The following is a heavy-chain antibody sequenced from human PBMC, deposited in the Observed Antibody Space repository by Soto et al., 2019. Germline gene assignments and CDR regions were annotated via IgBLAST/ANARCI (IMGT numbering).Heavy chain of an antibody. CDR2: IYYSGIT. Sequence: QLQLQQSGPGLVKPSETLSLPCTVSGGSISRSSYYWGWIRQPPGQGLERIGSIYYSGITYYNPSLTGRVTISVDTSKSQYSLKLCSVTAADTAVYYCARHRPGYRVATIWWIDYWGQGTLVTVSS. D-gene: IGHD5-12*01. CDR3: ARHRPGYRVATIWWIDY. CDR1: GGSISRSSYY. J-gene: IGHJ4*02. V-gene: IGHV4-39*01.